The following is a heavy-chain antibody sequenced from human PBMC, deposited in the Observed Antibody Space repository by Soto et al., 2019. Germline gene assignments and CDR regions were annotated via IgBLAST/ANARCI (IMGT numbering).Heavy chain of an antibody. Sequence: PGGSLRLSCAVSGFTVSNNYMSWVRQAPGKGLEGVSVIYSGGYTAYGDSVRGRFTISRDRSKNTLYLQMSSLRAEDTALYYCAKNQERELPRVIDFWGQGTLVTVSS. D-gene: IGHD1-7*01. CDR3: AKNQERELPRVIDF. V-gene: IGHV3-53*01. CDR1: GFTVSNNY. CDR2: IYSGGYT. J-gene: IGHJ4*02.